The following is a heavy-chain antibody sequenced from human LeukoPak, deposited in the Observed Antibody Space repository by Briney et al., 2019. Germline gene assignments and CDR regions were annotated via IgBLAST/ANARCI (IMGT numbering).Heavy chain of an antibody. D-gene: IGHD3-22*01. J-gene: IGHJ6*03. CDR3: ARLRPLYYDSSGSPDYYYMDV. V-gene: IGHV5-51*01. CDR2: IYPGDSGT. CDR1: GYSFTSYW. Sequence: GESLKISCKGSGYSFTSYWIGWVRQMPGKGLEWMGIIYPGDSGTRYSPSFQGQVTISADKSISTAYLQWRSLKASDTAMYYCARLRPLYYDSSGSPDYYYMDVWGKGTTVTVSS.